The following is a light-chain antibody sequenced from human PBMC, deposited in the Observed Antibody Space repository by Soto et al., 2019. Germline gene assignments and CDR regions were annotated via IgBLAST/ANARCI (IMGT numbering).Light chain of an antibody. CDR1: QSVTDW. J-gene: IGKJ2*02. CDR2: DAS. V-gene: IGKV1-5*01. Sequence: DIQLTQSPSTLSASVGARVTITCRASQSVTDWLAWYQQKPGKAPKLLIYDASSLESGVPSRFSGIGSGTEFSLTIISLQPDDFETYYCQQYYRSCTFVQGTKVEIK. CDR3: QQYYRSCT.